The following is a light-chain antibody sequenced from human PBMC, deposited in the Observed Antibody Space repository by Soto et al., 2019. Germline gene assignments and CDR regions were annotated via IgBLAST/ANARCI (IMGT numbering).Light chain of an antibody. CDR1: QSVGNN. CDR2: EAS. Sequence: EIVLTQSPATLSLSPGEGATLSCRAIQSVGNNLAWYQQKPGQAPGLLIYEASTRATGIPARFNGSGSGTEFTLAISSLQSEDFAIYYCHQYNTWPLTFGGGTKVDI. J-gene: IGKJ4*01. V-gene: IGKV3D-15*01. CDR3: HQYNTWPLT.